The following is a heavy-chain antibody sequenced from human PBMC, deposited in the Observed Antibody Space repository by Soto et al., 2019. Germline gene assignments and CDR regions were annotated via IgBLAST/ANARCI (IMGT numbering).Heavy chain of an antibody. CDR2: ISYDGSNK. Sequence: GGSLRLSCAASGVTFSSYGMHWVRQAPGKGLEWEAVISYDGSNKYYADSVKGRCPISRDNSKNKLYLQMNSLMAEDTAVYYCAKEYYYDSSGYSPLDYWGQGTLVTVSS. CDR1: GVTFSSYG. V-gene: IGHV3-30*18. D-gene: IGHD3-22*01. J-gene: IGHJ4*02. CDR3: AKEYYYDSSGYSPLDY.